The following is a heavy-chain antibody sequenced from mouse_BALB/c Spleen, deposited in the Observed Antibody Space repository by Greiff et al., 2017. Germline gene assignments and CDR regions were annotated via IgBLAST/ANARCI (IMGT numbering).Heavy chain of an antibody. CDR3: ARRGDITGYFDY. CDR2: ISSGGST. CDR1: GFTFSSYA. V-gene: IGHV5-6-5*01. Sequence: DVQLVESGGGLVKPGGSLKLSCAASGFTFSSYAMSWVRQTPEKRLEWVASISSGGSTYYPDSVKGRFTISRDNARNILYLQMSSLRSEDTAMYYCARRGDITGYFDYWGQGTTLTVSS. J-gene: IGHJ2*01. D-gene: IGHD1-3*01.